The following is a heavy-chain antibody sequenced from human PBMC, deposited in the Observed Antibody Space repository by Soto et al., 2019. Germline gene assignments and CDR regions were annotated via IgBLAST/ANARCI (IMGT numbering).Heavy chain of an antibody. CDR3: ARDWSRYYDSSGLMWFY. J-gene: IGHJ4*02. Sequence: ASVKVSFKASGYTFTRYGISWLRQAPGQGLEWVGWISAHNGDTRYAQNLQGRITMTTDTFTNTAYMELTSLTSDDTAVYYCARDWSRYYDSSGLMWFYWGQGTLVTVSS. CDR2: ISAHNGDT. V-gene: IGHV1-18*01. D-gene: IGHD3-22*01. CDR1: GYTFTRYG.